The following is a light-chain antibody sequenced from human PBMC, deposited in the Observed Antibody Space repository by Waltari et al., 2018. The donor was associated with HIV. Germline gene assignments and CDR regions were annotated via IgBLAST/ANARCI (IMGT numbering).Light chain of an antibody. Sequence: DIQLTQSPSFLSASVGDTVTITCRASQGISNYLAWYQQKPGNAPKLLIFAASTLQTGVPSRFSGSGFGTEFTLTISSLHPEDFATYSCQQLDTYTRTFGQGTKVEIK. CDR2: AAS. J-gene: IGKJ1*01. V-gene: IGKV1-9*01. CDR1: QGISNY. CDR3: QQLDTYTRT.